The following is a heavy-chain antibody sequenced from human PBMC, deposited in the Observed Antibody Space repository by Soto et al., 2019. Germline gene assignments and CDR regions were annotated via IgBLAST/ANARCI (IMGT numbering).Heavy chain of an antibody. Sequence: QVQLVQSGAEVKKPGSSVRVSCKASGDTFNTFAISWVRQAPGQGLEWMGGIIPIFGTPDYAQQFPGRVTISADESTSTAYLERRSLRSEDTAVYYCARSPGITGTRASQYAMDVWGQGTTVTVSS. J-gene: IGHJ6*02. CDR3: ARSPGITGTRASQYAMDV. D-gene: IGHD1-20*01. CDR2: IIPIFGTP. CDR1: GDTFNTFA. V-gene: IGHV1-69*01.